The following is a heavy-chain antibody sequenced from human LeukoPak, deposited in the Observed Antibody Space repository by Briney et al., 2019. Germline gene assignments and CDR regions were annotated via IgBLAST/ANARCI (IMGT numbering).Heavy chain of an antibody. Sequence: GGSLRLSCAASGFTVSSNYMSWVRQAPGKGLEWVSAISGSGGSTYYADSVKGRFTISRDNSKNTLYLQMNSLRAEDTAVYYCAKGGYSYGPMYYFDYWGQGTLVTVSS. CDR3: AKGGYSYGPMYYFDY. CDR1: GFTVSSNY. D-gene: IGHD5-18*01. CDR2: ISGSGGST. V-gene: IGHV3-23*01. J-gene: IGHJ4*02.